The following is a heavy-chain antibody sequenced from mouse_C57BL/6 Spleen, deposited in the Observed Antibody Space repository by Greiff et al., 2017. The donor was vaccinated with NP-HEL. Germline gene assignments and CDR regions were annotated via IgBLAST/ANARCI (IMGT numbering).Heavy chain of an antibody. CDR1: GYTFTSYW. Sequence: QVQLQQPGAELVKPGASVKLSCKASGYTFTSYWMQWVKQRPGQGLEWIGEIDPSDSYTNYNQKFKGKATLTVDTSSSTAYMQLSSLTSEDSAVYYCARRGVVPFFDYWGQGTTLTVSS. V-gene: IGHV1-50*01. CDR2: IDPSDSYT. J-gene: IGHJ2*01. CDR3: ARRGVVPFFDY. D-gene: IGHD1-1*01.